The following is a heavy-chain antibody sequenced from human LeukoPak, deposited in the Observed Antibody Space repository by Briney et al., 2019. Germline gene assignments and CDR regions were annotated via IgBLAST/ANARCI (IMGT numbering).Heavy chain of an antibody. CDR3: AVGGRDLEVLDY. J-gene: IGHJ4*02. CDR1: GYTFTSYY. D-gene: IGHD3-3*01. CDR2: FDPEDGET. V-gene: IGHV1-24*01. Sequence: ASVKVSCKASGYTFTSYYMHWVRQAPGKGLEWMGGFDPEDGETIYAQKFQGRVTMTEDTSTDTAYMELSSLRSEDTAVYYCAVGGRDLEVLDYWGQGTLVTVSS.